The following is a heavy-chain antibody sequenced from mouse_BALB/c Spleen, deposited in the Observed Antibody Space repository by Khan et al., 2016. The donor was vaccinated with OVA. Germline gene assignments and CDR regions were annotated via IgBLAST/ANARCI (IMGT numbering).Heavy chain of an antibody. V-gene: IGHV1-80*01. CDR2: IYPGNGDT. J-gene: IGHJ3*01. CDR3: ARWGGDGFTY. Sequence: QVQLQQSGAELVRPGSSVKISCKASGYSFSRSWMNWVKQRPGQGLEWIGQIYPGNGDTNYNGKFKGKATLTADKSSSTAYVQLTSLTSEDSAVYFCARWGGDGFTYGGHGTLVTVSA. CDR1: GYSFSRSW. D-gene: IGHD2-13*01.